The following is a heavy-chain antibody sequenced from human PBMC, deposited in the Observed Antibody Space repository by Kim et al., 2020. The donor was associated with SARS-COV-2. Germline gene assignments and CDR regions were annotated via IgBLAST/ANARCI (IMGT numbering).Heavy chain of an antibody. CDR1: GFTFSSYS. J-gene: IGHJ6*02. CDR2: ISSSSYI. V-gene: IGHV3-21*01. Sequence: GGSLRLSCAASGFTFSSYSMNWVRQAPGKGLEWVSSISSSSYIYYADSVKGRFTISRDNAKNSLYLQMNSLRAEDTAVYYCAKDRLSGVDIVATILSIGPYYYGMDVWGQGTTVTVSS. CDR3: AKDRLSGVDIVATILSIGPYYYGMDV. D-gene: IGHD5-12*01.